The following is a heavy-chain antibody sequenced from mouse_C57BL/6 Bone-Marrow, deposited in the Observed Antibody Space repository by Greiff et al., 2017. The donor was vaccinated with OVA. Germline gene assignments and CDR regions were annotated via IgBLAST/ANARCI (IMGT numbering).Heavy chain of an antibody. CDR2: INPNNGGT. V-gene: IGHV1-26*01. J-gene: IGHJ2*01. CDR3: ASSTVVVPFDY. Sequence: EVQLQQSGPELVKPGASVKISCKASGYTFTDYYMNWVKQSHGKSLEWIGDINPNNGGTSYNQKFKGKATLTVDKSSSTAYMELRSLTSEDSSVYYCASSTVVVPFDYWGQGTTLTVSS. D-gene: IGHD1-1*01. CDR1: GYTFTDYY.